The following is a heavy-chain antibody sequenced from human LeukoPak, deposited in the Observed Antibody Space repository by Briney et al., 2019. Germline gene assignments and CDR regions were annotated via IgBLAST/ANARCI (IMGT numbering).Heavy chain of an antibody. D-gene: IGHD4-17*01. CDR3: AREFSDYGEEVYYYYGMDV. CDR1: GFTFSSYW. CDR2: INSDGSST. Sequence: GGSLRLSCAASGFTFSSYWMHWVRQAPGKGLVWVSRINSDGSSTSYADSVKGRFTISRDNSKNTLYLQMNSLRAEDTAVYYCAREFSDYGEEVYYYYGMDVWGKGTTVTVSS. J-gene: IGHJ6*04. V-gene: IGHV3-74*01.